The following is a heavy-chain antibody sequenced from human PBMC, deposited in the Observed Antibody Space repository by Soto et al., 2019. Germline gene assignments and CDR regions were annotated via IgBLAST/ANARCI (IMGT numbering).Heavy chain of an antibody. CDR2: IKSDGSST. CDR3: ARGGSNSGWLGEFY. CDR1: GFTFSSYW. Sequence: GGSLRFSCAASGFTFSSYWMHWVRQAPGKGPVWVSRIKSDGSSTNYVDSVKGRFTISRDNAENTLFLQMNSLRAEDTAVYYCARGGSNSGWLGEFYWGQGTLVTVSS. J-gene: IGHJ4*02. D-gene: IGHD3-10*01. V-gene: IGHV3-74*01.